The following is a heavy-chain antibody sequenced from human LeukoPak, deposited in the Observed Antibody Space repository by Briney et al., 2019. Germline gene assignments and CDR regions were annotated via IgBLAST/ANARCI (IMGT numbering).Heavy chain of an antibody. V-gene: IGHV1-24*01. J-gene: IGHJ6*03. Sequence: ASVKVSCKVSGYTLTELSMHWVRQAPGKGLEWMGGFDPEDGETIYAQKFQGRVTITTDESTSTAYMELSSLRSEDTAVYYCARVPFFGVVTEYYYYYMDVWGKGTTVTVSS. CDR1: GYTLTELS. CDR3: ARVPFFGVVTEYYYYYMDV. CDR2: FDPEDGET. D-gene: IGHD3-3*01.